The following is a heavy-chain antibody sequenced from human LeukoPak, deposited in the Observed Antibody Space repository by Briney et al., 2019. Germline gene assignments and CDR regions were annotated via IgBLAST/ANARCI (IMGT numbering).Heavy chain of an antibody. CDR3: ARDLGGSGSYYYYYYGMDV. J-gene: IGHJ6*02. D-gene: IGHD3-10*01. Sequence: GRSLRLSCAASGFTFSSYATRSVREAPGKGLEWVAVISYGGSNICYADSVKGRFTISRDNSNNTLYLEMNSLRAEDTAVYDCARDLGGSGSYYYYYYGMDVWGQGTTVTVSS. CDR1: GFTFSSYA. CDR2: ISYGGSNI. V-gene: IGHV3-30-3*01.